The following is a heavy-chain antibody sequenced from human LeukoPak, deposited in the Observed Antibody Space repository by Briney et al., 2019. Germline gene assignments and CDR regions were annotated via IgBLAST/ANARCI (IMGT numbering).Heavy chain of an antibody. V-gene: IGHV3-23*01. Sequence: PGGSLRLSCAASGFTFSSYAMSWVRQAPGKGLEWVSAIRGSGGSTSYADSVKGRSTISRDNSENTLYLQINSLRAEDTAVYYCAKANYDSSAYYWSDWGQGTLVTVSS. CDR1: GFTFSSYA. J-gene: IGHJ4*02. D-gene: IGHD3-22*01. CDR3: AKANYDSSAYYWSD. CDR2: IRGSGGST.